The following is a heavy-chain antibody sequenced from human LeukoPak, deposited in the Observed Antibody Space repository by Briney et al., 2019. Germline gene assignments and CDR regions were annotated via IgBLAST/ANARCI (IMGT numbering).Heavy chain of an antibody. J-gene: IGHJ4*02. CDR2: INPNSGGT. CDR1: GCTVTGYY. CDR3: ARGSLPAAMEPDLTY. V-gene: IGHV1-2*04. Sequence: SVKVSCKTSGCTVTGYYMHWVRQAPGQGLEWMGWINPNSGGTNYAQKFQGWVTMTRDTSISTAYMELSRLRSDDTAVYYCARGSLPAAMEPDLTYWGQGTLVTVSS. D-gene: IGHD2-2*01.